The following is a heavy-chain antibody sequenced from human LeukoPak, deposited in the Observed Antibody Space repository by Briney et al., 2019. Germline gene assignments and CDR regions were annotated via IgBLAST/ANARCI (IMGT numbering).Heavy chain of an antibody. V-gene: IGHV1-2*02. D-gene: IGHD2-15*01. CDR1: GYTFTDYY. CDR2: INTNSGDT. J-gene: IGHJ4*02. Sequence: ASVNLSCKASGYTFTDYYMHWVRQPPGQGLEWMGWINTNSGDTKHVQNFQGRVTLTRDTYISTAYMELSSLRSEDSAVYYCAGEYCSGGSCRQGFDYWGQGTLVTVSS. CDR3: AGEYCSGGSCRQGFDY.